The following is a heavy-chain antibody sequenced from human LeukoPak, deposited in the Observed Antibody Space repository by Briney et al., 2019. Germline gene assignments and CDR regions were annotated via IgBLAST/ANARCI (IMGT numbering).Heavy chain of an antibody. Sequence: SVKGSCKAWGYTFTSYAMHWVRQAPGQGLEWMGWINAVKGNTKYSLKFQGRVTITRDTSASTAYMELSSRRCEHKAVYYCVRDCSGTDLNAFDLWGQGTMVTLPS. D-gene: IGHD2-15*01. J-gene: IGHJ3*01. CDR3: VRDCSGTDLNAFDL. CDR1: GYTFTSYA. CDR2: INAVKGNT. V-gene: IGHV1-3*01.